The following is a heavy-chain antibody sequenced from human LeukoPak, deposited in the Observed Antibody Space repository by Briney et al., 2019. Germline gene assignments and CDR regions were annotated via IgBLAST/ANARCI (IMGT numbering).Heavy chain of an antibody. CDR3: ARDFRSGSQTVFDY. J-gene: IGHJ4*01. Sequence: GGSLRLSCAASGFTFSSYSMNWVRQAPGKGLEWVSSISSSSSYIYYADSVKGRFTISRDNAKNSLYLQMNSLRAEDTAVYYCARDFRSGSQTVFDYWGQEPWSPSPQ. CDR2: ISSSSSYI. V-gene: IGHV3-21*01. D-gene: IGHD1-26*01. CDR1: GFTFSSYS.